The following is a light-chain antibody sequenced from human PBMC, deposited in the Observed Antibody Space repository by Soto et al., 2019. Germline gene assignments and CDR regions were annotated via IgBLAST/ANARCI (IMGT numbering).Light chain of an antibody. Sequence: DIQMTQSPSTLSASVGDRVTITCRASQSISSRLAWYQQKPGKAPKLLIYDASSLESGVPSGFSGSGSGTEFTLTISSLQPDDFATYYCQQYNSYWTFGQGAKVDIK. CDR2: DAS. CDR3: QQYNSYWT. V-gene: IGKV1-5*01. J-gene: IGKJ1*01. CDR1: QSISSR.